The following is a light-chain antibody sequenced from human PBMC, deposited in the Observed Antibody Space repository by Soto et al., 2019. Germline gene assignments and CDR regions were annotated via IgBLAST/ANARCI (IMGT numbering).Light chain of an antibody. CDR2: EVS. Sequence: QSVLTQPASVSGSPGQSITISCTGTSSDVGGYNYVSWYQQHPGKAPKLMIYEVSNRPSGVSNRFSGSKSGNTASLTISGLQAEDEADYYCQSYDSSLFYVFGTGTKLTVL. CDR3: QSYDSSLFYV. J-gene: IGLJ1*01. CDR1: SSDVGGYNY. V-gene: IGLV2-14*01.